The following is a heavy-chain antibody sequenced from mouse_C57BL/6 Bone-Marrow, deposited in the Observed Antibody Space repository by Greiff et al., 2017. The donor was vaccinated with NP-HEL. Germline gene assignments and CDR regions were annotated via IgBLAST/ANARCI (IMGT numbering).Heavy chain of an antibody. CDR2: INPSSGYP. J-gene: IGHJ4*01. V-gene: IGHV1-7*01. Sequence: QVQLQQSGAELAKPGASVTLSCKASGYTFTSYWMHWVKQRPGQGLEWIGYINPSSGYPKYNQKFKDKATLNADKSSSTAYMQLSSLTYEDSAVYYCARSSRGLRGMDYWGQGTSVTVSS. D-gene: IGHD2-4*01. CDR1: GYTFTSYW. CDR3: ARSSRGLRGMDY.